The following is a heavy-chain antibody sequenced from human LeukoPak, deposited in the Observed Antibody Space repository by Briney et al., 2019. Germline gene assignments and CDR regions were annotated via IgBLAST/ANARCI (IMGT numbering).Heavy chain of an antibody. CDR1: GFTFDDYG. CDR3: AREGGYDDSSGYYYFDY. V-gene: IGHV3-20*04. D-gene: IGHD3-22*01. J-gene: IGHJ4*02. Sequence: GGSLRLSCAASGFTFDDYGMSWVRQAPGKGLEWVSGINWNGGSTGYADSVKGRFTISRDNSKNTLYLQMNSLRAEDTAVYYCAREGGYDDSSGYYYFDYWGQGTLVTVSS. CDR2: INWNGGST.